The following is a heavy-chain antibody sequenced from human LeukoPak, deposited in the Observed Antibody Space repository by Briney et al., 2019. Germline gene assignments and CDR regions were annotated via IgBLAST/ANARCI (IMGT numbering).Heavy chain of an antibody. J-gene: IGHJ5*02. CDR2: IYYSGST. D-gene: IGHD6-13*01. Sequence: SETLSLTCTVSGGSISSYYWSWIRQPPGKGLEWIGYIYYSGSTNYNPSLKSRVTISVDTSKNQFSLKLSSVTAADTAVYYCARGGYSSSWSPNARRNWFDPWGQGTLVTVSS. V-gene: IGHV4-59*01. CDR3: ARGGYSSSWSPNARRNWFDP. CDR1: GGSISSYY.